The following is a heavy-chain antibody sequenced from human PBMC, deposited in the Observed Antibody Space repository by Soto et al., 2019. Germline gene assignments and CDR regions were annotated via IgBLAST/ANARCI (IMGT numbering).Heavy chain of an antibody. D-gene: IGHD3-10*01. V-gene: IGHV4-59*01. CDR1: GGSISSYY. CDR2: IYYSGST. J-gene: IGHJ5*02. Sequence: PSETLSLTCTVSGGSISSYYWGWIRQPQGKGLEWIGYIYYSGSTNYNPSLKSRVTISVDTSKNQFSLKLSSVTAADTAVYYCARAGTTMVRGVISGWFDPWGQGTLVTVSS. CDR3: ARAGTTMVRGVISGWFDP.